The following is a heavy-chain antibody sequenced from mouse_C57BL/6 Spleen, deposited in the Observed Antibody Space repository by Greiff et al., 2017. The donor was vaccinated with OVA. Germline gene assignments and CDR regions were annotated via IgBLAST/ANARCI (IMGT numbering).Heavy chain of an antibody. Sequence: EVQLQQSGPELVKPGDSVKISCKASGYSFTGYFMNWVMQSHGKSLEWIGRINPYNGDTFYNQKFKGKATLTVDKSSSTAHMELRSLTSEDSAVYYCAREGYYDYDYYAMDYWGQGTSVTVSS. V-gene: IGHV1-20*01. CDR2: INPYNGDT. J-gene: IGHJ4*01. D-gene: IGHD2-4*01. CDR1: GYSFTGYF. CDR3: AREGYYDYDYYAMDY.